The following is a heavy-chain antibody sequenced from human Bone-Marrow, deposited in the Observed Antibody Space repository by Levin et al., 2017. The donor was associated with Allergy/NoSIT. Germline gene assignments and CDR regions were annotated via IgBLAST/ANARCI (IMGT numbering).Heavy chain of an antibody. V-gene: IGHV4-31*03. D-gene: IGHD5/OR15-5a*01. CDR1: GDSISRGSYF. Sequence: LRLSCNVSGDSISRGSYFWTWIRQHPGKGLEWIGYIFYSGSTYYNPSLQSRLTISIDTSKNQFFLKLTSVTAADTAVYYCARGGLRYIQDYWGQGTLVTVSS. CDR3: ARGGLRYIQDY. J-gene: IGHJ4*02. CDR2: IFYSGST.